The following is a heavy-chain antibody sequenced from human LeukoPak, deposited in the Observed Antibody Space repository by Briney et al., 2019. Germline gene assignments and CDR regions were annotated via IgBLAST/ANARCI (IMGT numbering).Heavy chain of an antibody. D-gene: IGHD1-26*01. CDR3: ARGKSRGSHIDY. CDR1: GYSISSGYY. CDR2: IYHSGST. J-gene: IGHJ4*02. V-gene: IGHV4-38-2*02. Sequence: SETLSLTCTVSGYSISSGYYWGWIRQPPGKGLEWIGSIYHSGSTYYNPSLKSRVTISVDTSKNQFSLKLSSVTAADTALYYCARGKSRGSHIDYWGLGTLVTVSS.